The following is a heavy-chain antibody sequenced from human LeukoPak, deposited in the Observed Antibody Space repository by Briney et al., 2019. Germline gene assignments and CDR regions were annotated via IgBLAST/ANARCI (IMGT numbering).Heavy chain of an antibody. Sequence: SETLSLTCAVYGGSFSGYYWSWIRQPPGKGLEWIGEINHSGSTNYNPSLKSRVTISVDTSKNQFSLKLSSVTAADTAVYYCARAGVYSSGWLPDTFDYWGQGTLVTVSS. V-gene: IGHV4-34*01. J-gene: IGHJ4*02. CDR3: ARAGVYSSGWLPDTFDY. CDR1: GGSFSGYY. D-gene: IGHD6-19*01. CDR2: INHSGST.